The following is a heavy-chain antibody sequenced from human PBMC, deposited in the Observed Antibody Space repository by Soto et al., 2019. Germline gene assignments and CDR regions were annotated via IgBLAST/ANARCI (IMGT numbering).Heavy chain of an antibody. J-gene: IGHJ4*02. V-gene: IGHV4-59*01. CDR2: VYYSGST. Sequence: PSETLSLTCTVSGDFISSYYWSWIRQPPGKGLEWIGYVYYSGSTNYNPSLKSRVTISVDTSKKQFSLKLRSVTAADTAVYLCARGKSGYYPYFDNWGQGTLVTVSS. CDR1: GDFISSYY. CDR3: ARGKSGYYPYFDN. D-gene: IGHD3-22*01.